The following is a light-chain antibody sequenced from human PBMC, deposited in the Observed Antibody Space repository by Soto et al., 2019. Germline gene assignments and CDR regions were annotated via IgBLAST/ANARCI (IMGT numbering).Light chain of an antibody. Sequence: QSVLTQPASVSGSPGQSITISCTGTSSDVGAYNFVSWYQQHPGKAPKVMIYEVSHRPSGVSSRFSGSKSGNTASLTISGLQAEDEADYYCSSYTGSSTSVFGSGTKVTVL. CDR1: SSDVGAYNF. CDR2: EVS. CDR3: SSYTGSSTSV. J-gene: IGLJ1*01. V-gene: IGLV2-14*01.